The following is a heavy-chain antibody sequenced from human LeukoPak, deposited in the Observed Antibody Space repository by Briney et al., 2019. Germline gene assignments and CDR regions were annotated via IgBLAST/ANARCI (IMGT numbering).Heavy chain of an antibody. J-gene: IGHJ5*02. D-gene: IGHD2-2*01. V-gene: IGHV4-39*07. Sequence: GSLRLSCAASGFTVSSNYMSWVRQPPGKGLEWIGSIYYSGSTYYNPSLKSRVTISVDTSKNQFSLKLSSVTAADTAVYYCARGSQVPAAMRGGVGFDPWGQGTLVTVSS. CDR3: ARGSQVPAAMRGGVGFDP. CDR2: IYYSGST. CDR1: GFTVSSNY.